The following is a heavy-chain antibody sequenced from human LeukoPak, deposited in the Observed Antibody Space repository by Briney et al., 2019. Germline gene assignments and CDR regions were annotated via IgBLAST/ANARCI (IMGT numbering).Heavy chain of an antibody. Sequence: PGGSLRLSCGASGFTFSSYNMNWVRQAPGKGLEWVSSISSSGSYIYYADSVKGRSTISRDNAKNTLYLQVNSLRAEDTAMYYCARDHNWNGVFDYWGQGTLVTVSS. CDR3: ARDHNWNGVFDY. J-gene: IGHJ4*02. CDR2: ISSSGSYI. V-gene: IGHV3-21*01. D-gene: IGHD1-1*01. CDR1: GFTFSSYN.